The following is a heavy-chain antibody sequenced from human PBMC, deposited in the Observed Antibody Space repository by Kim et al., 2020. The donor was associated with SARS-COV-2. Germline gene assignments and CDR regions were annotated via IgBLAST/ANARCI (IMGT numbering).Heavy chain of an antibody. CDR2: TYYRSKWYN. CDR1: GDSVSSNSAS. V-gene: IGHV6-1*01. D-gene: IGHD6-19*01. CDR3: ARSAVAVTGGGFGY. J-gene: IGHJ4*02. Sequence: SQTLSLTCAISGDSVSSNSASWHWIRQSPSRGLEWLGRTYYRSKWYNEFAVSVKSRITINPDTSKNQFYLQLNSVSPEDTAVYYCARSAVAVTGGGFGYWGQGTLVTVSS.